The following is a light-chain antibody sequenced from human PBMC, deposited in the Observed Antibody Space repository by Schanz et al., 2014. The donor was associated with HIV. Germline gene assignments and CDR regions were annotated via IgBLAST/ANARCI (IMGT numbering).Light chain of an antibody. J-gene: IGKJ4*01. CDR2: GAS. Sequence: EIVLTQSPGTLSLSLGERATLSCRASQSVDSSYLTWYQQKPGQAPRLLIYGASSRATGIPDRFSGSGSGTDFTLTISRLEAEDFATYYCQQANSFPLTFGGGTKVEIK. CDR3: QQANSFPLT. CDR1: QSVDSSY. V-gene: IGKV3-20*01.